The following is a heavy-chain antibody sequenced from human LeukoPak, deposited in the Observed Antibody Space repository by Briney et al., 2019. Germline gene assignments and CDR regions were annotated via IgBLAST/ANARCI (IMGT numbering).Heavy chain of an antibody. V-gene: IGHV4-34*01. J-gene: IGHJ4*02. CDR2: INHSGST. CDR1: GGSFSGYY. CDR3: ARLYSSGWSGYYFDY. D-gene: IGHD6-19*01. Sequence: SETLSLTCAVYGGSFSGYYWSWIRQPPGKGLEWIGEINHSGSTNYNPSLKSRVTISVDSSKNQFSLKLSSVAAADTAVYYCARLYSSGWSGYYFDYWGQGTLVTVSS.